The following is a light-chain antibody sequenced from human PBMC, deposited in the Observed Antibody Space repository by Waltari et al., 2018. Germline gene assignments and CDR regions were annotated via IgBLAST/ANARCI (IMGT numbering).Light chain of an antibody. CDR3: QQRHAWPIT. V-gene: IGKV3-11*01. Sequence: EIVLTQSPGSLSLSPGESVTLSCRASQNIHSFLAWFQQKPGQAPRRLIFAASTRATGVPPRFSGSGSGTDFTLTISSLAPEDFATYYCQQRHAWPITFGGGTKLEIK. J-gene: IGKJ4*01. CDR1: QNIHSF. CDR2: AAS.